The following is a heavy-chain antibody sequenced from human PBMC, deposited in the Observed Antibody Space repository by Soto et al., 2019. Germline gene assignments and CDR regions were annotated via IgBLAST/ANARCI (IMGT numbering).Heavy chain of an antibody. J-gene: IGHJ4*02. CDR3: ARDFSGELSLSFDY. CDR2: ISYDGSNK. D-gene: IGHD3-16*02. Sequence: GGSLRLSCAASGFTFSSYAMHWVRQAPGKGLEWVAVISYDGSNKYYADSVKGRFTISRDNSKNTLYLQMNSLRAEDTAVYYCARDFSGELSLSFDYWGQGTLVTVS. CDR1: GFTFSSYA. V-gene: IGHV3-30-3*01.